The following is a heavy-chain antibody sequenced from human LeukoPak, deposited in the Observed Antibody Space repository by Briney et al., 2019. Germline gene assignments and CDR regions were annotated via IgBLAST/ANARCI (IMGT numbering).Heavy chain of an antibody. CDR2: IWYDGSNK. CDR3: ACSSVAGRKTYFDY. Sequence: GGSLRLSCAASGFTFSSYGMHWVRQAPGKGLEWVAVIWYDGSNKYYADSVKGRFTISRDNSKNTLYLQMNSLRAEDTAVYYCACSSVAGRKTYFDYWGQGTLVTVSS. D-gene: IGHD6-19*01. CDR1: GFTFSSYG. V-gene: IGHV3-33*01. J-gene: IGHJ4*02.